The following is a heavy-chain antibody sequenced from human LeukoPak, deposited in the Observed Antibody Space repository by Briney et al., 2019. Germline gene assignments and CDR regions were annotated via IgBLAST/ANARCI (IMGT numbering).Heavy chain of an antibody. CDR2: IIPIFGTA. J-gene: IGHJ4*02. V-gene: IGHV1-69*13. CDR3: ASTKIGYCRSTSCLGLHY. CDR1: GGTFSSYA. Sequence: ASVKVSCKASGGTFSSYAISWVRQAPGHGLEWMGGIIPIFGTANYAQKFQGRVTITADESTSTANMELSSLRSEDTAVYYCASTKIGYCRSTSCLGLHYWGQGTLVSVSS. D-gene: IGHD2-2*01.